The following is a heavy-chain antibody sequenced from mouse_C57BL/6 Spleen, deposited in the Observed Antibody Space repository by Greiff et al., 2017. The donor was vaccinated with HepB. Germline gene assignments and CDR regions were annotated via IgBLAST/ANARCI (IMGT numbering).Heavy chain of an antibody. V-gene: IGHV1-50*01. CDR3: ARSGLREWMDY. J-gene: IGHJ4*01. D-gene: IGHD2-2*01. CDR2: IDPSDSYT. Sequence: QVQLQQPGAELVKPGASVKLSCKASGYTFTSYWMQWVKQRPGQGLEWIGEIDPSDSYTNYNQKFKGKATLTVDTSSSTAYMQLSSLTSEDSAVYYCARSGLREWMDYWGQGTSVTVSS. CDR1: GYTFTSYW.